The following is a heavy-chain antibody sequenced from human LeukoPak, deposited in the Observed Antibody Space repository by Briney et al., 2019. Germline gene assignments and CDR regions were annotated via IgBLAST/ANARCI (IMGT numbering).Heavy chain of an antibody. Sequence: GASVEVSCKASGYMFTGHYIHWGRQAPGHGLGWMGWFNPNSGSTNYAQKCQGRVTMTRDTSISIAYMELTRLRSDDTAVFYCARDGYYYGSGSFVDYWGQGTLVTVSS. CDR3: ARDGYYYGSGSFVDY. J-gene: IGHJ4*02. CDR2: FNPNSGST. V-gene: IGHV1-2*02. CDR1: GYMFTGHY. D-gene: IGHD3-10*01.